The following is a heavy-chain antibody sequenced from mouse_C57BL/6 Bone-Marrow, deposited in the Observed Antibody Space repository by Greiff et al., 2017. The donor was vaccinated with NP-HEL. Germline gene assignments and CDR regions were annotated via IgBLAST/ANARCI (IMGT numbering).Heavy chain of an antibody. J-gene: IGHJ3*01. CDR1: GFTFNTYA. V-gene: IGHV10-3*01. CDR2: IRSKSSNYAT. Sequence: EVQLQESGGGLVQPKGSLKLSCAASGFTFNTYAMHWVRQAPGKGLEWVARIRSKSSNYATYYAASVKDRFTISRDDSQSLLYLQKTNLKTEDTAMYYCVRGRSSWFAYWGQGTLVTVSA. CDR3: VRGRSSWFAY.